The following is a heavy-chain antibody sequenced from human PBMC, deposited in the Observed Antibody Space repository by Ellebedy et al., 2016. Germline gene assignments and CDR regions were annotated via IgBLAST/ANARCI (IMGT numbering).Heavy chain of an antibody. Sequence: ASVKVSXXASGYTFTGYYMHWVRQAPGQGLEWMGWINPNSGGTNYAQKFQGRVTMTRDTSISTAYMELSRLRSDDTAVYYCARDLEKRRSTGGYWFNPWGQGTLVTVSS. D-gene: IGHD2-2*01. CDR1: GYTFTGYY. J-gene: IGHJ5*02. V-gene: IGHV1-2*02. CDR2: INPNSGGT. CDR3: ARDLEKRRSTGGYWFNP.